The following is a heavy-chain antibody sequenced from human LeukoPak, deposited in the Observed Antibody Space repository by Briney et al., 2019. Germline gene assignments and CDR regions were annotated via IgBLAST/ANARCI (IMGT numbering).Heavy chain of an antibody. V-gene: IGHV4-38-2*01. J-gene: IGHJ5*02. CDR2: IYHSGST. CDR1: GYSISSGYN. CDR3: ASHGIVVPAEGWFDP. D-gene: IGHD2-2*01. Sequence: SETLSLTCAVSGYSISSGYNWGWIRQPPGKGLEWIGSIYHSGSTYYNPSLKSRVTISVDTSKNQFSLKLSSVTAADTAVYYCASHGIVVPAEGWFDPWGQGTLVTVSS.